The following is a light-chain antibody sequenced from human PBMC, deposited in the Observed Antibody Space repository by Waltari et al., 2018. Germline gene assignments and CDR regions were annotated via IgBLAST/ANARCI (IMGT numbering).Light chain of an antibody. Sequence: QVVLTQSPSASASLGASVKLTCTLSSGHRSYALAWHQQQPEKGPQYLMKLNSDGSHSKGDGIPDRFSGSSSGAERYLTISSLQSEDEADYYCQTWGTGYRVFGGGTKLTVL. CDR2: LNSDGSH. CDR3: QTWGTGYRV. V-gene: IGLV4-69*01. J-gene: IGLJ3*02. CDR1: SGHRSYA.